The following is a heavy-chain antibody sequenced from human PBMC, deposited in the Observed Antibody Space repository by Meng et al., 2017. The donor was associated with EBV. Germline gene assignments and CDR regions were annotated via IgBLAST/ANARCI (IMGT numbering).Heavy chain of an antibody. V-gene: IGHV4-34*01. J-gene: IGHJ5*02. CDR1: GGSFSGYY. D-gene: IGHD6-19*01. CDR3: ARPFPSWQSPRLDPFGA. CDR2: VHYIGST. Sequence: QVQLQQWGAGLWMPSXXLSLTXXVYGGSFSGYYWGWIRQPPGRGLEWIGSVHYIGSTYYSPSLKSRVTVSVDTSKNQFSLRLTSVTAADTAVYYCARPFPSWQSPRLDPFGAWGQGTLVTVCS.